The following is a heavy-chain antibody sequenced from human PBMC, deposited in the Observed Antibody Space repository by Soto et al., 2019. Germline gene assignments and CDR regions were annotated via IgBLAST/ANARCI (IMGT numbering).Heavy chain of an antibody. D-gene: IGHD6-6*01. Sequence: PGESLKISCKGSGYSFTSYWIGWVRQMPGKGLEWMGIIYPGDSDTRYSPSFQGQVTISADKSISTAYLQWSSLKASDTAMYYCARQLSARRMAARLYYYGMDVWGQGTTVTSP. CDR2: IYPGDSDT. J-gene: IGHJ6*02. CDR1: GYSFTSYW. V-gene: IGHV5-51*01. CDR3: ARQLSARRMAARLYYYGMDV.